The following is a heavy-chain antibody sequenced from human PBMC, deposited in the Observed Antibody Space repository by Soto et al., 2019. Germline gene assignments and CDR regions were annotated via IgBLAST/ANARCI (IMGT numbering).Heavy chain of an antibody. CDR1: GFSLSTSGVG. D-gene: IGHD3-22*01. CDR3: EHTHKDLDWCSGYADVFDI. J-gene: IGHJ3*02. Sequence: SGPTLVNPTQTLTLTCTFSGFSLSTSGVGVGWIRQPAGKALEWLALIYWNDDKRYSPSVKXRLXITKDTSKNQVVLTMTNMQPVDTTTYYCEHTHKDLDWCSGYADVFDIWGQGTMVTVS. CDR2: IYWNDDK. V-gene: IGHV2-5*01.